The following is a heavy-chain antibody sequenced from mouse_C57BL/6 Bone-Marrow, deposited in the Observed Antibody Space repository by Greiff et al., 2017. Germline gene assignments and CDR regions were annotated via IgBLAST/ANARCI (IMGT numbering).Heavy chain of an antibody. J-gene: IGHJ4*01. Sequence: QVQLKESGAELVRPGASVKLSCKASGYTFTDYYINWVKQRPGQGLEWIARIYPGSGNTYYNEKFKGKATLTAEKSSSTAYMQLSSLTSEDSAVYFCARKGAMDYWGQGTSVTVSS. CDR1: GYTFTDYY. CDR3: ARKGAMDY. CDR2: IYPGSGNT. V-gene: IGHV1-76*01.